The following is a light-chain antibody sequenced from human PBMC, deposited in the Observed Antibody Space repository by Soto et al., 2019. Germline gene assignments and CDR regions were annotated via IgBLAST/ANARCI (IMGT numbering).Light chain of an antibody. J-gene: IGKJ2*01. V-gene: IGKV3-20*01. Sequence: EMVLTQSPGTLSLSPGERATLSCRASQSVSSSYLAWYQQKPGQAPRRRIYGASSRATGIPDRFSGSGSGTDFTLTISRLEPEDFAVYYCQHYCTSLYTFGPGTKVEIK. CDR1: QSVSSSY. CDR2: GAS. CDR3: QHYCTSLYT.